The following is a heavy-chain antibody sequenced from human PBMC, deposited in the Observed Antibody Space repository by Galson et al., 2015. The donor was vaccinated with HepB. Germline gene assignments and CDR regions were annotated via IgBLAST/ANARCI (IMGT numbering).Heavy chain of an antibody. CDR3: AKTSHCDK. Sequence: SLRLSCAASGFTFSSYAMSWVRQAPGTGLEWVSAISGSGGTTYYADSVKGRFTISRDNSKNTLYLQMNSLRGEDTAVYYCAKTSHCDKRGHGTLVPVSS. CDR2: ISGSGGTT. J-gene: IGHJ4*01. CDR1: GFTFSSYA. D-gene: IGHD2-21*02. V-gene: IGHV3-23*01.